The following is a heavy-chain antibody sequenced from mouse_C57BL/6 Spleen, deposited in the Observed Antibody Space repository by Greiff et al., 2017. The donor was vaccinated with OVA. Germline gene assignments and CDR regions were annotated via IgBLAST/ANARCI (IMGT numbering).Heavy chain of an antibody. CDR1: GYTFTSYW. CDR2: IYPGSGST. CDR3: ARCHYYGSSYVWNY. D-gene: IGHD1-1*01. J-gene: IGHJ2*01. V-gene: IGHV1-55*01. Sequence: VQLQQSGAELVKPGASVKMSCKASGYTFTSYWITWVKQRPGQGLEWIGDIYPGSGSTNYNEKFKSKATLTVDTSSSTAYMQLSSLTSEDSAVYYCARCHYYGSSYVWNYWGQGTTLTVSS.